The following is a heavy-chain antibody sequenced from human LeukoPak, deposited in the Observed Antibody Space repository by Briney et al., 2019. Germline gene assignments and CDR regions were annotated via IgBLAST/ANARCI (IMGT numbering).Heavy chain of an antibody. Sequence: PGGSLRLSCAASGFTFDDYAMHWVRQAPGKGLEWVSLISWDGGSTYYADSVKGRFTISSDNSKNFLYLQTNSLRAEDTALSYCEKGKIYYDSSGHAIDYWGQGTLVTVSS. J-gene: IGHJ4*02. CDR2: ISWDGGST. CDR3: EKGKIYYDSSGHAIDY. D-gene: IGHD3-22*01. V-gene: IGHV3-43D*03. CDR1: GFTFDDYA.